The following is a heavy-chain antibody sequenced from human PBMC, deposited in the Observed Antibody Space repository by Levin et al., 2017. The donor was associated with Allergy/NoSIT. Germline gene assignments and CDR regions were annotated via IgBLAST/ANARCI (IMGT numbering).Heavy chain of an antibody. Sequence: GESLKISCAASGFTFSSYAMHWVRQAPGKGLEWVAVISYDGSNKYYADSVKGRFTISRDNSKNTLYLQMNSLRAEDTAVYYCARDLMSRFGESIGFCDYWGQGTLVTVSS. D-gene: IGHD3-10*01. J-gene: IGHJ4*02. CDR3: ARDLMSRFGESIGFCDY. V-gene: IGHV3-30-3*01. CDR1: GFTFSSYA. CDR2: ISYDGSNK.